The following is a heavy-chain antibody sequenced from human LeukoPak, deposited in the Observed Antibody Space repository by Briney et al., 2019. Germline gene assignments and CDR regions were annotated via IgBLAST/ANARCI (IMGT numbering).Heavy chain of an antibody. Sequence: SETLSLTCTVSGGSISSYYWSWIRQPPGKGLEWIGYIYYSGSTTYNPSLTSRVTISVDTAKNQVSLKLSSVTAADTAVYYCARGPYDFWSGYYGYMDVWGKGTTVTVSS. V-gene: IGHV4-59*01. D-gene: IGHD3-3*01. J-gene: IGHJ6*03. CDR2: IYYSGST. CDR1: GGSISSYY. CDR3: ARGPYDFWSGYYGYMDV.